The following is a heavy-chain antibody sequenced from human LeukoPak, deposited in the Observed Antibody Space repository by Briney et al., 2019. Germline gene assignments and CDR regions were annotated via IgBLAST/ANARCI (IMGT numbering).Heavy chain of an antibody. V-gene: IGHV1-69*13. CDR1: GGTFSSYA. D-gene: IGHD6-19*01. Sequence: ASVKVSCKASGGTFSSYAISWVRQAPGQGLEWMGGINPIFGTANYAQKFQGRVTITADESTSTAYMELSSLRSEDTAVYYCVRESVGIAVAGTGMDVWGQGTTVTVSS. J-gene: IGHJ6*02. CDR2: INPIFGTA. CDR3: VRESVGIAVAGTGMDV.